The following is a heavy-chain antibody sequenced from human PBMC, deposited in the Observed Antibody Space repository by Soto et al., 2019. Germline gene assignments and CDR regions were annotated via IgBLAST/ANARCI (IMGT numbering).Heavy chain of an antibody. Sequence: QVQQQPWGAGLLKPSETLSLTCAVYAGSFSHYYWNWIRQSPGKGLEWIGKIKHSGSSNYNPSLRCRVSISVDMSKNQFSLRLTSVTAADTAVYYCARGGSRDWQVALDIWGQGTMVTVSS. V-gene: IGHV4-34*01. CDR2: IKHSGSS. D-gene: IGHD6-19*01. CDR3: ARGGSRDWQVALDI. CDR1: AGSFSHYY. J-gene: IGHJ3*02.